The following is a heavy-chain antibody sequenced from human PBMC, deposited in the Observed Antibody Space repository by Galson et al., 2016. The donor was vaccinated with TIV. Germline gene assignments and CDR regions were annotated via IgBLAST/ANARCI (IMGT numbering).Heavy chain of an antibody. D-gene: IGHD5-12*01. J-gene: IGHJ3*02. CDR2: INVGNGNT. CDR1: GYTFTSHT. Sequence: SVKVSCKASGYTFTSHTMHWVRQAPGQRLEWMGWINVGNGNTKYVQKFKGRVTITSGTSARIAYMELSTLTSEDTAMYYCARDRLGAKIAFDIWGQGTLVTVSS. V-gene: IGHV1-3*01. CDR3: ARDRLGAKIAFDI.